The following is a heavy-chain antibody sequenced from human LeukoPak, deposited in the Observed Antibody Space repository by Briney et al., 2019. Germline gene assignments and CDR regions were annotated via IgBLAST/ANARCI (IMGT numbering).Heavy chain of an antibody. CDR2: ISGSGGST. J-gene: IGHJ4*02. CDR3: AKAAHYGSGSYDDY. CDR1: GFTFSSYA. V-gene: IGHV3-23*01. Sequence: PGGSLRLSCAASGFTFSSYAMSWVRQAPGKGLEWVSAISGSGGSTYYADSVKGRFTISRDNFKNTLYLQMNSLRAEDTAVYYCAKAAHYGSGSYDDYWGQGTLVTVSS. D-gene: IGHD3-10*01.